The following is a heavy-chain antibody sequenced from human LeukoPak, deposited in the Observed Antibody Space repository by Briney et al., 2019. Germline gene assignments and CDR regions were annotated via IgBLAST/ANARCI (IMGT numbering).Heavy chain of an antibody. CDR3: ARGTGYSSGWYIGAFDI. Sequence: ASVKVSCKASGYTFTSYGISWVRQAPGQGLEWMGWISAYNGNTNYAQKLQGRVTMTTDTSTSTAYMELRSLRSDDTAVYYCARGTGYSSGWYIGAFDIWGQGTMVTVSS. J-gene: IGHJ3*02. D-gene: IGHD6-19*01. V-gene: IGHV1-18*01. CDR2: ISAYNGNT. CDR1: GYTFTSYG.